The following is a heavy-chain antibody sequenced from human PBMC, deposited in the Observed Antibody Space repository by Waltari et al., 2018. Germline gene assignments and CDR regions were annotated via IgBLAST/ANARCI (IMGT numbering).Heavy chain of an antibody. J-gene: IGHJ4*02. CDR2: ITWNGGII. CDR1: GFQCNDYG. V-gene: IGHV3-20*04. Sequence: EVQLAESGGAVVRPGGSLRLTCVASGFQCNDYGMSWVSRVPGKGLEWVSGITWNGGIISYSDAVKGRFTITRDNDKNPLSLQMTSLRVEDTALYYCARYLNWGLPRFDNWGQGTQVTVSS. D-gene: IGHD3-16*01. CDR3: ARYLNWGLPRFDN.